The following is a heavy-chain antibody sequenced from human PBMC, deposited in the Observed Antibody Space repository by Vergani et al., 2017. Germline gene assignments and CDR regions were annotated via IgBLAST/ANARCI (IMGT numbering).Heavy chain of an antibody. D-gene: IGHD6-6*01. CDR3: AAAYSSSSGAYYYYYYGMDV. CDR1: GYTLTELS. Sequence: QVQLVQSGAEVKKPGASVKVSCKVSGYTLTELSMHWVRQAPGKGLEWMGRFDPEDGETIYTQKFQGRVTMTEDTSTDTAYMELSSLRSEDTAVYYCAAAYSSSSGAYYYYYYGMDVWGQGTTVTVSS. CDR2: FDPEDGET. V-gene: IGHV1-24*01. J-gene: IGHJ6*02.